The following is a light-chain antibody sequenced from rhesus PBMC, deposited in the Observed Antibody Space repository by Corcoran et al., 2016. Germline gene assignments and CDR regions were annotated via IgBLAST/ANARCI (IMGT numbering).Light chain of an antibody. CDR3: QKYNDWPHS. CDR2: YAS. CDR1: QSVGNT. V-gene: IGKV3-35*02. J-gene: IGKJ2*01. Sequence: ETVMMQSPATLSLSPGERATLSCRASQSVGNTLAWYQQKPGQAPRLLIYYASGRATGIPDRFSGSGSGTEFTLTVSSLDPEDVGVYYCQKYNDWPHSFGQGTKVEIK.